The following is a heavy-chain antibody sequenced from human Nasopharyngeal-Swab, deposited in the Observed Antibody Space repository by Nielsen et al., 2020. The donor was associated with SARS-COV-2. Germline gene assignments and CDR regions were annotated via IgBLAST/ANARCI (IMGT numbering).Heavy chain of an antibody. J-gene: IGHJ4*02. CDR3: AHDYGDYGGYFDY. CDR1: GYSFTSYW. V-gene: IGHV5-10-1*01. Sequence: GESLKISCQGSGYSFTSYWISWVRQMPGKGLEWMGRIDPSDSYTNYSPSFQGHITISADKSISTAYLQWSSLKASDTAMYYCAHDYGDYGGYFDYWGQGTLVTVSS. D-gene: IGHD4-17*01. CDR2: IDPSDSYT.